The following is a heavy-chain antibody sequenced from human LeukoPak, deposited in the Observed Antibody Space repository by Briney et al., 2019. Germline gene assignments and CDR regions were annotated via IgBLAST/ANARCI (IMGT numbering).Heavy chain of an antibody. CDR1: GLTFSSYA. D-gene: IGHD6-19*01. V-gene: IGHV3-23*01. J-gene: IGHJ5*02. CDR2: ISGSGGST. Sequence: GGSLRLSCAASGLTFSSYAMSRVRQAPGKGLEWVSGISGSGGSTYYADSVKGRFTISRDNSKNTLYLQMNSLRAEDTAVYYCAKGAGQWLVPGGNWFDPWGQGTLVTVSS. CDR3: AKGAGQWLVPGGNWFDP.